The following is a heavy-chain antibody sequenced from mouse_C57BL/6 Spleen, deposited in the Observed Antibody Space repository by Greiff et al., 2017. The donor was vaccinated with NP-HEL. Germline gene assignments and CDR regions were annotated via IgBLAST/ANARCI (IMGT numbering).Heavy chain of an antibody. J-gene: IGHJ4*01. CDR2: IYPRDGST. V-gene: IGHV1-78*01. CDR1: GYTFTDHT. D-gene: IGHD2-3*01. CDR3: ARKGSDGYYDYAMDY. Sequence: VQLQESDAELVKPGASVKISCKVSGYTFTDHTIHWMKQRPEQGLEWIGYIYPRDGSTKYNEKFKGKATLTADKSSSTAYMQLNSLTSEDSAVYFCARKGSDGYYDYAMDYWGQGTSVTVSS.